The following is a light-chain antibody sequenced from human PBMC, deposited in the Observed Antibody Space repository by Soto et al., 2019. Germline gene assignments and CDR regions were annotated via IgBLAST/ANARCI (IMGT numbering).Light chain of an antibody. CDR3: AAWDDSLNGRV. CDR2: SNN. V-gene: IGLV1-44*01. Sequence: QSVLNQPPSASGTPGQRVTISCSGSSSNIGSYTVNWYQQLPGTAPKLLIYSNNQRPSGVPERFSGSKSGTSASLAISGLQSEDEADYYCAAWDDSLNGRVFGTGTKLTVL. CDR1: SSNIGSYT. J-gene: IGLJ1*01.